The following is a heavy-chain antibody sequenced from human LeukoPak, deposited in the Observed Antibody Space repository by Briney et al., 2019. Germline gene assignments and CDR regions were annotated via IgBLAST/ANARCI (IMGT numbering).Heavy chain of an antibody. CDR2: IYWNDDK. J-gene: IGHJ4*02. Sequence: SGPTLVKPTQTLTLTCTFSGFSLSTSGGGVGWIRQPPGKALEWLALIYWNDDKRYSPSLKSRLTITKDTSKNQVVLTMTNMDPVDTATYFCGHRAINWNYFDYWGQGTLVTVSS. D-gene: IGHD1-20*01. CDR3: GHRAINWNYFDY. CDR1: GFSLSTSGGG. V-gene: IGHV2-5*01.